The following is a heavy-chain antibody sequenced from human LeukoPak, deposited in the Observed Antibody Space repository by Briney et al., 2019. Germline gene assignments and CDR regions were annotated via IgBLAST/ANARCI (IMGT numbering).Heavy chain of an antibody. D-gene: IGHD3-10*01. V-gene: IGHV4-4*02. CDR2: IYHSGST. CDR3: ARVGFWQSYYMDV. J-gene: IGHJ6*03. CDR1: GGSISSSNW. Sequence: SETLSLTCAVSGGSISSSNWWSWVRQPPGKGLEWIGEIYHSGSTNYNPSLKSRVTISVDKSKNQFSLKLSSVTAADTAVYYCARVGFWQSYYMDVWGKGTTVTVSS.